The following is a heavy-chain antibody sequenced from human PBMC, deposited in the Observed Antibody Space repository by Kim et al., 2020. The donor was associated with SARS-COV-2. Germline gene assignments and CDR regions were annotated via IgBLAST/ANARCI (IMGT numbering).Heavy chain of an antibody. CDR3: ARESGLDY. D-gene: IGHD3-3*01. CDR2: INHKGDT. J-gene: IGHJ4*02. CDR1: GGSLSGDFY. V-gene: IGHV4-34*01. Sequence: SETLSLTCGVYGGSLSGDFYWTWCRQPPGKGLEWIGEINHKGDTNYSPSLKNRVTMSVDTSRNELFLKMNSVTAADGAVYYCARESGLDYWGEGLLVAVTS.